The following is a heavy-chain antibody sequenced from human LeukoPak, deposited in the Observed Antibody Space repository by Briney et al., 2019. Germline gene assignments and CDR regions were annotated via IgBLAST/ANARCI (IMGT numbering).Heavy chain of an antibody. D-gene: IGHD3-9*01. V-gene: IGHV4-4*07. J-gene: IGHJ4*02. CDR3: VRLSGGFFDWSYPHVFDY. CDR1: AGSISSYY. CDR2: IYNTGST. Sequence: SETLSLTCTVSAGSISSYYWSWIRQPAGKGLEWIGRIYNTGSTTSHPSLKSRVTISVDTSKNQFSLRLSSVTAADTDVYFCVRLSGGFFDWSYPHVFDYWGQGTLVTVSS.